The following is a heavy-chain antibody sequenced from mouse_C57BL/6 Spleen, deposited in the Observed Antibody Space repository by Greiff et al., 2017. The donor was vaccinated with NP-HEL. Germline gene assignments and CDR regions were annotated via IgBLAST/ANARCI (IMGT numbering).Heavy chain of an antibody. CDR2: IRLKSDNYAT. J-gene: IGHJ1*03. Sequence: EVKVVESGGGLVQPGGSMKLSCVASGFTFSNYWMNWVRQSPEKGLEWVAQIRLKSDNYATHYAESVKGRFTISRDDSKSSVYLQMNNLRAEDTGIYYCTANWDGYFDVWGTGTTVTVSS. V-gene: IGHV6-3*01. D-gene: IGHD4-1*02. CDR1: GFTFSNYW. CDR3: TANWDGYFDV.